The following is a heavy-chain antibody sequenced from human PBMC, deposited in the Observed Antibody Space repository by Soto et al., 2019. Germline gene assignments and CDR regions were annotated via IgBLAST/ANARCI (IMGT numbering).Heavy chain of an antibody. CDR2: INAGNGDT. V-gene: IGHV1-3*01. CDR1: GYTFTSYP. Sequence: ASVKVSCKASGYTFTSYPMHWVRQAPGQGLEWMGWINAGNGDTKYSQKFQGRVTITRDTSAITAYMELRSLRSDDTAVYYCARAKSARTGRYNWNPPGSFDYWGQGTLVTVSS. J-gene: IGHJ4*02. D-gene: IGHD1-20*01. CDR3: ARAKSARTGRYNWNPPGSFDY.